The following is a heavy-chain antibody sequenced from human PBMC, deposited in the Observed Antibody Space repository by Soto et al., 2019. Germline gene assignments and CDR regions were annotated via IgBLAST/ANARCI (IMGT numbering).Heavy chain of an antibody. CDR1: GYTLTELS. CDR2: FDPEDGET. J-gene: IGHJ6*02. Sequence: ASVKVSCKVSGYTLTELSMHWLRQAPGKGLEWMGGFDPEDGETIYAQKFQGRVTMTEDTSTDTAYMELSSLRSEDTAVYYCATIPLTTVTTYYYYGMDVWGQGTTVTVSS. V-gene: IGHV1-24*01. D-gene: IGHD4-17*01. CDR3: ATIPLTTVTTYYYYGMDV.